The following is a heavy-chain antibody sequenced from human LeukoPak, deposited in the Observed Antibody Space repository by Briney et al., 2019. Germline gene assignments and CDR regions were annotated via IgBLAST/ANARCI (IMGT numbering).Heavy chain of an antibody. CDR3: ARGPRLYSYYYRDV. D-gene: IGHD2-21*02. Sequence: SETLSLTCAVYGGSFSGYYWSWIRQPPGKGLEWIGEINHSGSTNYNPSLKSRVTISVDTSKNQFSLKLSSVTAADTAVYYCARGPRLYSYYYRDVGGKGTTVTVSS. CDR1: GGSFSGYY. J-gene: IGHJ6*03. V-gene: IGHV4-34*01. CDR2: INHSGST.